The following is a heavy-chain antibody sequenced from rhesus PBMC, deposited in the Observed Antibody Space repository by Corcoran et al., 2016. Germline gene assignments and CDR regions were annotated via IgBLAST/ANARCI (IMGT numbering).Heavy chain of an antibody. CDR3: ASDHWGSVDY. V-gene: IGHV4-169*02. Sequence: QVQLQESGPGLVKPSETLSVTCAVSGGSFSNKYWSWIRQAPGKGLEGIGDILGSGSSTNYNPSLKSRVTLSVDTSKNQFSLKVNSMTAADTAVYYCASDHWGSVDYWGQGVLVTVSS. CDR1: GGSFSNKY. J-gene: IGHJ4*01. D-gene: IGHD7-45*01. CDR2: ILGSGSST.